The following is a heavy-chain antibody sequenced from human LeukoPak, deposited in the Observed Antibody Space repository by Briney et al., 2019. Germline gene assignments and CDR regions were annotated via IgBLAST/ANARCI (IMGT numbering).Heavy chain of an antibody. V-gene: IGHV3-30*02. D-gene: IGHD3-16*02. CDR1: GFTFTGYP. CDR2: IRYDGSNE. Sequence: PGGSLRLSCAASGFTFTGYPMHWVRQPPGKGLEWVAFIRYDGSNEYYADSVKGRFTISRDNSKNTLYLQMNSLRAEDTAVYYCAYRIAEYFQHWGQGTLVTVSS. CDR3: AYRIAEYFQH. J-gene: IGHJ1*01.